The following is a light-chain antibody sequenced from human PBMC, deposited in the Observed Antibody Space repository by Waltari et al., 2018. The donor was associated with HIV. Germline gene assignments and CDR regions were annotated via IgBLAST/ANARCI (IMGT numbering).Light chain of an antibody. V-gene: IGKV3-15*01. CDR2: AAS. J-gene: IGKJ1*01. Sequence: RVMTQSPATLSVSPGESATLSCRASQSVATNLAWYQQKPGQAPRLLIYAASTRATGAPARFSGSGSGTEFTLTITSLQSEDVAVYYCQQYNNSPPWSFGQGTKVEI. CDR1: QSVATN. CDR3: QQYNNSPPWS.